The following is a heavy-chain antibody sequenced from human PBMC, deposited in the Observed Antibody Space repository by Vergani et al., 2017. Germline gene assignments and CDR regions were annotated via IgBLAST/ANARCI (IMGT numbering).Heavy chain of an antibody. CDR1: GESFSSFY. CDR3: AVRTRVHLVRGEIVTKMTFDD. J-gene: IGHJ4*02. D-gene: IGHD3-10*01. V-gene: IGHV4-34*02. Sequence: QVQLQQWGAGVVKPSGTLSLTCAVFGESFSSFYWSWIRQPPGKGLEWIGEINNDRHTNYNSSLESRVTVSRDTEKNQFSLNLMSVTAADTAMYYCAVRTRVHLVRGEIVTKMTFDDWSQGSLVTVSS. CDR2: INNDRHT.